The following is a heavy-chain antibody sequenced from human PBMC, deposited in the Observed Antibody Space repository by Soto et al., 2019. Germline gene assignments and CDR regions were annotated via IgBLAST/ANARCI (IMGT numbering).Heavy chain of an antibody. J-gene: IGHJ6*02. V-gene: IGHV1-46*01. CDR3: ALEGHIVAYYYYGMDV. D-gene: IGHD2-21*01. Sequence: ASVKVSCKASGYTFTSYYMHWVRQAPAQGLEWMGIINPSGGSTSYAQKFQGRVTMTRDTSTSTVYMELSSLRSEDTAVYYCALEGHIVAYYYYGMDVWGQGTTVTVSS. CDR2: INPSGGST. CDR1: GYTFTSYY.